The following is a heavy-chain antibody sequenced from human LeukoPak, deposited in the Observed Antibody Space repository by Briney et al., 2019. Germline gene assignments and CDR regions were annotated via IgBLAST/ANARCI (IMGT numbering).Heavy chain of an antibody. CDR2: ISSSSNTM. J-gene: IGHJ4*02. CDR1: GFTFSNYY. CDR3: ARSPGSEVDY. D-gene: IGHD2-15*01. V-gene: IGHV3-11*04. Sequence: GGSLRLSCAVSGFTFSNYYMSWIRQAPGKGLEWVSYISSSSNTMYYADSVKGRLTISRDNAKNSLYLQMNSLRAEDTAVYYCARSPGSEVDYWGQGTLVTVSS.